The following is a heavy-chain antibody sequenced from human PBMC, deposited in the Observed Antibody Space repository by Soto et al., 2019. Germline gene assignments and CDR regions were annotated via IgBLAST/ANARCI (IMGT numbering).Heavy chain of an antibody. CDR2: IGTAGDT. CDR1: GFTFSSYD. V-gene: IGHV3-13*01. CDR3: ARDKGQLAFDY. Sequence: EVQLVESGGGLVQSGGSLRLSCAASGFTFSSYDMHWVRQATGKGLEWVSAIGTAGDTYYPGSVKGRFTISRENAKNSLYLQMNSLRAEDTAVYYCARDKGQLAFDYWGQGTLVTVSS. J-gene: IGHJ4*02. D-gene: IGHD6-6*01.